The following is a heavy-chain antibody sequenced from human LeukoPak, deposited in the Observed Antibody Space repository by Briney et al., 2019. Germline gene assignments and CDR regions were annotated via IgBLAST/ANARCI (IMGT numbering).Heavy chain of an antibody. J-gene: IGHJ5*02. CDR1: GVSISSGGYY. D-gene: IGHD3-10*01. CDR2: IYYSGST. Sequence: SQTLSLTCTVSGVSISSGGYYWSGVRQHPGKGLEWIVYIYYSGSTYYNPSLKSRVTISVDTSKNQFSLKLSSVTAADTTVYYCARGRNHHHYGSGIYWFDPWGQGTLVTVSS. CDR3: ARGRNHHHYGSGIYWFDP. V-gene: IGHV4-31*03.